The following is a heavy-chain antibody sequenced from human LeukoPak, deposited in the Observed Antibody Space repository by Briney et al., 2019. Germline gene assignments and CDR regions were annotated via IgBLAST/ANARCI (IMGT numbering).Heavy chain of an antibody. J-gene: IGHJ4*02. CDR2: IYIGGST. D-gene: IGHD3-16*01. V-gene: IGHV3-66*01. CDR3: AREISRFGI. Sequence: GGSLRLSCAASGFTVSSNYMSCVRQAPGKGLEWVSSIYIGGSTYYADSVKGRFTISRDNPNNTLYLQMHSLRAEDTAVYYCAREISRFGIWGQGTLVTVSS. CDR1: GFTVSSNY.